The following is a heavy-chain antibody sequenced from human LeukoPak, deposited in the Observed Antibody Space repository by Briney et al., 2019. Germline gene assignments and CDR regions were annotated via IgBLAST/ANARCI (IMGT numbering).Heavy chain of an antibody. V-gene: IGHV4-34*01. Sequence: SETLSLTCAVYGGSFSGYYWSWIRQPPGKGLEWIGEINHSGSTNYNPSLKSRVTISVDTSKNQFSLKLSSVTAADTAVYYCRLGSSGYDYFDYWGQGTLVTVSS. CDR2: INHSGST. J-gene: IGHJ4*02. D-gene: IGHD3-22*01. CDR3: RLGSSGYDYFDY. CDR1: GGSFSGYY.